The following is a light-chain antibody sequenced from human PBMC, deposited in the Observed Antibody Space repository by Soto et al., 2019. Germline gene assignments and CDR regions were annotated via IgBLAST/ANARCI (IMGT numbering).Light chain of an antibody. CDR1: QSITTY. CDR2: AAT. V-gene: IGKV1-39*01. CDR3: QQSYNTPRT. J-gene: IGKJ1*01. Sequence: DIQMTQSPSSLSASVGDRVTITCRASQSITTYLSWYQQKPGKAPKLLIYAATNLQSGVPSRFSGSGSGTDVTLTISSLQPEDFATYYCQQSYNTPRTFGQGTKVDIK.